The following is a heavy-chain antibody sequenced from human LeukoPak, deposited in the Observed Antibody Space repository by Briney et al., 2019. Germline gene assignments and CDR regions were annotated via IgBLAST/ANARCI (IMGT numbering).Heavy chain of an antibody. J-gene: IGHJ3*02. CDR2: INVDGTAE. V-gene: IGHV3-7*03. D-gene: IGHD1-26*01. CDR1: GFSFSTIY. CDR3: ARDPYRFAFDI. Sequence: PGGSLRLSCAASGFSFSTIYMSWVRQTPGQGLERVANINVDGTAEYYVDSVKGRFTISRDNANNSLYLQMNSLRAEDTAVYYCARDPYRFAFDIWGQGTVVLVSS.